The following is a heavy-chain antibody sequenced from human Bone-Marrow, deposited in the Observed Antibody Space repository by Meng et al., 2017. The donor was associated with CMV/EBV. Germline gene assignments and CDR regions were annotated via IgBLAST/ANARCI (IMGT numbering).Heavy chain of an antibody. V-gene: IGHV3-48*03. CDR2: ISSSGSTI. CDR3: ARDIRGYCSSTSCYWFDP. D-gene: IGHD2-2*01. CDR1: GFTFSSYE. J-gene: IGHJ5*02. Sequence: GESLKISCVASGFTFSSYEMNWVHQAAGKGLEWVSYISSSGSTIYYADSVKGRFTISRDNAKNSLYLQMNSLRAEDTAVYYCARDIRGYCSSTSCYWFDPWGQGTLVTVSS.